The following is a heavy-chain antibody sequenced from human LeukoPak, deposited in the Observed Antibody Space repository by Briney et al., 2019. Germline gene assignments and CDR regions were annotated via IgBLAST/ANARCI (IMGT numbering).Heavy chain of an antibody. D-gene: IGHD2-21*02. CDR1: GYTFTSYG. J-gene: IGHJ4*02. CDR2: ISAYNGNT. V-gene: IGHV1-18*01. Sequence: ASVKVSCEASGYTFTSYGISWVRQAPGQGLEWMGWISAYNGNTNYAQKLQGRVTMTTDTSTSTAYMELRSLRSDDTAVYYCARDGPYCGGDCYSDYWGQGTLVTVSS. CDR3: ARDGPYCGGDCYSDY.